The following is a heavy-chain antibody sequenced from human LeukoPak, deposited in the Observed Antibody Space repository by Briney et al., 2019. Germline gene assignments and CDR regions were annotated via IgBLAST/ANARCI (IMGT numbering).Heavy chain of an antibody. CDR1: GYTFTSYG. Sequence: ASVKVSCKASGYTFTSYGISWVRQAPGQGLVWMGWISAYNGNTNYAQKLQGRVTMTTDTSTSTAYMELRSLRSDDTAVYYCARIPRGYSYGFPYYYYYYMDVWGKGTTVTVSS. CDR2: ISAYNGNT. J-gene: IGHJ6*03. CDR3: ARIPRGYSYGFPYYYYYYMDV. D-gene: IGHD5-18*01. V-gene: IGHV1-18*01.